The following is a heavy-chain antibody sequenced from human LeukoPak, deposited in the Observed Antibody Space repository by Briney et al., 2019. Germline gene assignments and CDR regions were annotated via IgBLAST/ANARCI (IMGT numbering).Heavy chain of an antibody. CDR1: GFTFNTYA. CDR3: AKSSRGWYFFDY. Sequence: GGSLRLSCAASGFTFNTYAMSWVRQAPGKGLEWVSGISGTGGSTYYADSVKGRFTISRDNSKNTLYLQMNSLRAEDTAVYYCAKSSRGWYFFDYWGQGTLVTVSS. V-gene: IGHV3-23*01. J-gene: IGHJ4*02. CDR2: ISGTGGST. D-gene: IGHD6-19*01.